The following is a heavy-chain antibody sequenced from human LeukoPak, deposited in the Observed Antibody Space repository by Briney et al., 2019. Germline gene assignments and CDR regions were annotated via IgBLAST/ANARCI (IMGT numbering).Heavy chain of an antibody. V-gene: IGHV4-39*01. J-gene: IGHJ5*02. CDR2: ISYTGNT. CDR3: ARFLAVAGPEGNWFDP. CDR1: GGSISTSSYY. D-gene: IGHD6-19*01. Sequence: SETLSLTCTVSGGSISTSSYYWGWIRQPPEKGLEWIGSISYTGNTYYNPSLKSRVTISVDTSKNLFSLKLISVTAADTAVFYCARFLAVAGPEGNWFDPWGQGTLVTVSS.